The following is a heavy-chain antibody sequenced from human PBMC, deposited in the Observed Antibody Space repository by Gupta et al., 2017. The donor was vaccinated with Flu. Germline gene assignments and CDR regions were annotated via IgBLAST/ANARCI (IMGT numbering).Heavy chain of an antibody. CDR1: GFTLSSNG. V-gene: IGHV3-30*18. CDR2: ISYDGSHQ. Sequence: QVQLEESGGGVVQPGRSLRLSCAASGFTLSSNGMHWVRQAPGKGLEWVAVISYDGSHQYYADSLKGRFTISRDSSKNTLYLQMNSLRVEDTAVYYCAKDDAGATIDHWGQGTLVTVSS. CDR3: AKDDAGATIDH. J-gene: IGHJ4*02. D-gene: IGHD1-26*01.